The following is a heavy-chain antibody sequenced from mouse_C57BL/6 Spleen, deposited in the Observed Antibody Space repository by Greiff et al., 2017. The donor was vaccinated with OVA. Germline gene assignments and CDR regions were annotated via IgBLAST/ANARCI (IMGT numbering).Heavy chain of an antibody. V-gene: IGHV14-4*01. Sequence: VQLQQSGAELVRPGASVKLSCTASGFNITDDYMHWVKQRPEQGLEWIGWIDPENGDTEYASKFQGKATITADTSSNTAYLQLSSLTSEDTAVYSCTRGGRDGVPYWYFDVWGTGTTVTVSS. CDR1: GFNITDDY. J-gene: IGHJ1*03. D-gene: IGHD3-3*01. CDR3: TRGGRDGVPYWYFDV. CDR2: IDPENGDT.